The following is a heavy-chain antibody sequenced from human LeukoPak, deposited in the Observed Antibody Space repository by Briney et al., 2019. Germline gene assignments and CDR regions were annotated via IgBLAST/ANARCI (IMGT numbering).Heavy chain of an antibody. CDR1: GYTFTGYY. V-gene: IGHV1-2*04. CDR2: INPNSGGT. Sequence: ASVKVSCKASGYTFTGYYMHWVRQAPGQGLEWMGWINPNSGGTNYAQKFQGWVTMTRDTSISTAYMELSRLRSDDTAVYYCARGWRYSSGSGIVYSYDGWGQGTLVTVSS. CDR3: ARGWRYSSGSGIVYSYDG. D-gene: IGHD6-19*01. J-gene: IGHJ4*02.